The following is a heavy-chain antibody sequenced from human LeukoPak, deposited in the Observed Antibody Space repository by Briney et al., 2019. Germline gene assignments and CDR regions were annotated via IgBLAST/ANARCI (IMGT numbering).Heavy chain of an antibody. J-gene: IGHJ4*02. CDR1: GGSINSALYY. CDR2: VSHDGIT. CDR3: ARLRSGSSWIRVYFDY. Sequence: SETLSLTCTVSGGSINSALYYWAWIRQTPEQQLEWIGSVSHDGITKYGPSLGGRVSLSADTSKNAFFMEVNSVTAADTAVYYCARLRSGSSWIRVYFDYWGQGTLVTVSS. V-gene: IGHV4-39*01. D-gene: IGHD6-13*01.